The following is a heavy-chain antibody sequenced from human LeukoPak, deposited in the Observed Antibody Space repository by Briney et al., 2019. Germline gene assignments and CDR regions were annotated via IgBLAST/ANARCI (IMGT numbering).Heavy chain of an antibody. Sequence: EASVKVSSKASGYTFTGYYMHWVRQAPGQGLEWTGWINPNSGGTNYAQKFQGRVTMTRDTSISTAYMELSRLRSDDTAVYYCARARITMVRGVISWFDPWGQGTLVTVSS. CDR1: GYTFTGYY. V-gene: IGHV1-2*02. CDR2: INPNSGGT. J-gene: IGHJ5*02. CDR3: ARARITMVRGVISWFDP. D-gene: IGHD3-10*01.